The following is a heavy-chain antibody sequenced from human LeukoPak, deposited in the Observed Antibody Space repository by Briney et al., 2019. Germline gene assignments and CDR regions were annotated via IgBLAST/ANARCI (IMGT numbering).Heavy chain of an antibody. J-gene: IGHJ4*02. Sequence: PGGSLRLSCAASGFTFSSYSMNWVRQAPGKGLEWVSSISSSSSYIYYADSVKGRFTIPRDNAKNSLYLQMNSLRAEDTAVYYCARDPGNYYDSSGYYYPDYWGQGTLVTVSS. CDR1: GFTFSSYS. D-gene: IGHD3-22*01. V-gene: IGHV3-21*01. CDR3: ARDPGNYYDSSGYYYPDY. CDR2: ISSSSSYI.